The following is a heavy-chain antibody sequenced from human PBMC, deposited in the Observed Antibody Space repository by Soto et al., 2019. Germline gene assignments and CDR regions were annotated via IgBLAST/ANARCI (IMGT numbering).Heavy chain of an antibody. D-gene: IGHD3-3*01. V-gene: IGHV4-59*01. CDR3: ARETYYDFWSGYYYGMDV. J-gene: IGHJ6*02. CDR2: IYYSGST. Sequence: SETLSLTCTVSGGSISSYYWSWIRQPPGKGLEWIGYIYYSGSTNYNPSLKSRVTISVDTSKNQFSLKLSSVTAADTAVYYCARETYYDFWSGYYYGMDVWGQGTTVTV. CDR1: GGSISSYY.